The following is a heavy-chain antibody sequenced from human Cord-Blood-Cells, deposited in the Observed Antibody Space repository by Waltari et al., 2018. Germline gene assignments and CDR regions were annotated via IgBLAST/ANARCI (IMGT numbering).Heavy chain of an antibody. Sequence: QVQLQESGPGLVKPSETLSLTCTVSGGPISSYYWSWIRQPPGKGLEWIGYIYYSGSTNYNPSLKSRVTISVDTSKNQFSLKLSSVTAADTAVYYCARHVGIAAAGFDYWGQGTLVTVSS. CDR3: ARHVGIAAAGFDY. CDR2: IYYSGST. V-gene: IGHV4-59*08. D-gene: IGHD6-13*01. CDR1: GGPISSYY. J-gene: IGHJ4*02.